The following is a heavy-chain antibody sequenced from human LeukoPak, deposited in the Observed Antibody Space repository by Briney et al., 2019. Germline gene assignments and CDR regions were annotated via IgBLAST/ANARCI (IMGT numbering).Heavy chain of an antibody. CDR1: GYTFTSYY. V-gene: IGHV1-46*01. J-gene: IGHJ1*01. D-gene: IGHD1-26*01. Sequence: ASVKVSFKASGYTFTSYYMHWVRQAPGQGLEWMGIINPSGGSTSYAQKFQGRVTMTRDTSTSTVYMELSSLRSEDTAVYYCARGRNSGSYFPAEYFQHWGQGTLVTVSS. CDR2: INPSGGST. CDR3: ARGRNSGSYFPAEYFQH.